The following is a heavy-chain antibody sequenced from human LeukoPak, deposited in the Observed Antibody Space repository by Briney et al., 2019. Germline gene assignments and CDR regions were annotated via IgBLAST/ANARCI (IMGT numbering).Heavy chain of an antibody. CDR1: GFTFSSYS. CDR3: ASGFRGYAMNWFDP. J-gene: IGHJ5*02. D-gene: IGHD5-12*01. CDR2: ISSSSSYI. V-gene: IGHV3-21*01. Sequence: GGSLRLSCAASGFTFSSYSMNWVRQAPGKGLEWVSSISSSSSYIYYADSVKGRFTISRDNAKNSLYLQMNSLRAEDTAEYYCASGFRGYAMNWFDPWGQGTLVTVSS.